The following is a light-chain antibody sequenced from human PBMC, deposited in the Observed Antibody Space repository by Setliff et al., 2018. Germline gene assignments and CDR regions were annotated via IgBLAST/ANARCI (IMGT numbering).Light chain of an antibody. J-gene: IGLJ1*01. V-gene: IGLV1-40*01. Sequence: QSALTQPPSVSGAPGQRVTISCTGSSSNIGAGYDVHWYQQLPGKAPKLLIYGNSNRPSGVPDRFSGSKSGTSASLAITGLQAEDEADYYCQSYDSSLSALYVFGTGTKVTVL. CDR1: SSNIGAGYD. CDR2: GNS. CDR3: QSYDSSLSALYV.